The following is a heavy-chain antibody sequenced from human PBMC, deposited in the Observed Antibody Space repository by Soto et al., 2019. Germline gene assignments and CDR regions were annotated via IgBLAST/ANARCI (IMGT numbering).Heavy chain of an antibody. D-gene: IGHD2-8*01. V-gene: IGHV1-18*01. Sequence: ASVKVSCKASGYTFTSYGISWVRQAPGQGLEWMGWISAYNGKTNYAQKLQGRVTMTTDTSTSTAYMELRSLRSDDTAVYYCSTSGVIWSMDAFDIWGQGTMVTVSS. CDR2: ISAYNGKT. J-gene: IGHJ3*02. CDR3: STSGVIWSMDAFDI. CDR1: GYTFTSYG.